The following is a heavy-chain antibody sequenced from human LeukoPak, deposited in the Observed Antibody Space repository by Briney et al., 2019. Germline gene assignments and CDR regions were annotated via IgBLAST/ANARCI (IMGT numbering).Heavy chain of an antibody. CDR2: IYYSGSP. CDR1: GGSISSSSYY. V-gene: IGHV4-39*07. J-gene: IGHJ4*02. D-gene: IGHD3-10*01. CDR3: ARMVRGVIITVFDY. Sequence: SETLSLTCTVSGGSISSSSYYWGWIRQPPGKGLEWIGSIYYSGSPYYNPSLKSRVTISVDTSKNQFSLKLSSVTAADTAVYYCARMVRGVIITVFDYWGQGTLVTVSS.